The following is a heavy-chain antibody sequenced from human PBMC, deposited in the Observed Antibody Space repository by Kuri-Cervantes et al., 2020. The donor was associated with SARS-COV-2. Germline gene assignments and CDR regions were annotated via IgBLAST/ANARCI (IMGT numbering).Heavy chain of an antibody. D-gene: IGHD4-23*01. Sequence: GGSLRLSCAASGFTFDDYTMHWVRQAPGKGLEWVSLISWDGGSTYYADSVKGRFTISRDNSKNPLYLQMNSLRTEDTALYYCAKDMTPDYGGNVDYWGQGTLVTVSS. V-gene: IGHV3-43*01. CDR2: ISWDGGST. CDR3: AKDMTPDYGGNVDY. CDR1: GFTFDDYT. J-gene: IGHJ4*02.